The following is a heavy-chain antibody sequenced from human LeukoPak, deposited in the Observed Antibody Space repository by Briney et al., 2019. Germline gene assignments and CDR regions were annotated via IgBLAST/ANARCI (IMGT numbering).Heavy chain of an antibody. V-gene: IGHV3-23*01. Sequence: GGSLRLSCAASGFTFNSYAMSWVRQGRGKGLEWVSTISGSGGTTYYADSVKGRFTISRDNSKNTLYLQMNSLRAEDAAVYYCARGNQRSSHYWYFDLWGRGTLVTVSS. CDR2: ISGSGGTT. D-gene: IGHD1-14*01. CDR3: ARGNQRSSHYWYFDL. CDR1: GFTFNSYA. J-gene: IGHJ2*01.